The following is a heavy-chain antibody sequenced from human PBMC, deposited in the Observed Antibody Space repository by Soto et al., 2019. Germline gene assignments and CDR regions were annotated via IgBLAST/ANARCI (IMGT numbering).Heavy chain of an antibody. J-gene: IGHJ4*02. V-gene: IGHV4-59*01. CDR2: IYYLGST. CDR1: GGSMSEYF. CDR3: ARDGYDGSGSPYPAY. Sequence: SETLSLTCSVSGGSMSEYFWSWIRQSPGEGLEWIGYIYYLGSTDYNPSLKSRVTISVDTSKRQFSLRLTSVTAADTAVYYCARDGYDGSGSPYPAYWGPGTQVTVSS. D-gene: IGHD3-10*01.